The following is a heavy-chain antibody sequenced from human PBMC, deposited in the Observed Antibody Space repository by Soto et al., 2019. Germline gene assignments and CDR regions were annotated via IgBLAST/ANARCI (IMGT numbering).Heavy chain of an antibody. CDR3: ARGDDLYYFDS. Sequence: PSETLSHTCPVSGGSVSSGSYYWSWIRQPPGKGLEWIGYIYPSGSTNYNPSLKSRVTMSVDTSKTQFSLKLSSVTAADTAVYYCARGDDLYYFDSWGQGTLVTVSS. V-gene: IGHV4-61*01. D-gene: IGHD3-16*01. CDR1: GGSVSSGSYY. CDR2: IYPSGST. J-gene: IGHJ4*02.